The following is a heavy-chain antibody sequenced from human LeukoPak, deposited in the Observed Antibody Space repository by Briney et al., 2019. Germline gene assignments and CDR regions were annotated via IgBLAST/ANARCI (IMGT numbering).Heavy chain of an antibody. D-gene: IGHD6-19*01. J-gene: IGHJ6*02. CDR2: INWNSGTT. Sequence: TGGSLRLSCAASGFTFSSYAMSWVRQAPGKGLEWVSSINWNSGTTGYAESVKGRFTISRDNARNTLYLQMNSLRAGDTAFYFCARDPFTGTGSHSGYYYYPMDVWGQGTTVTVSS. CDR1: GFTFSSYA. CDR3: ARDPFTGTGSHSGYYYYPMDV. V-gene: IGHV3-20*04.